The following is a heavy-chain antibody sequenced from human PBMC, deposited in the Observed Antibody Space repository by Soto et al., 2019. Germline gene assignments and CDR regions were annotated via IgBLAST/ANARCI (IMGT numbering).Heavy chain of an antibody. D-gene: IGHD5-18*01. CDR3: VREEHNYGRTFDY. CDR2: ISAYNGKT. Sequence: GASAEVTCEACGESFASYGISWVRQENGQGLEWMGWISAYNGKTNYAQKLQGRVTMTTDTSTSTAYMKLTSLRSDDTAVYYCVREEHNYGRTFDYWGQGTPVTVSS. CDR1: GESFASYG. J-gene: IGHJ4*02. V-gene: IGHV1-18*01.